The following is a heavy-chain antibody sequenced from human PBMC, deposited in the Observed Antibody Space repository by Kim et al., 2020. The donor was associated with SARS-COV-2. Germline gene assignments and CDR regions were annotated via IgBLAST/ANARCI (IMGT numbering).Heavy chain of an antibody. D-gene: IGHD6-13*01. Sequence: ASVKVSCKASGYTFTGYYMHWVRQAPGQGLEWMGRINPNSGGTNYAQKFQGRVTMTRDTSISTAYMELSRLRSDDTAVYYCARGYIAAAGDAFDYWGQGTLVTVSS. CDR3: ARGYIAAAGDAFDY. J-gene: IGHJ4*02. V-gene: IGHV1-2*06. CDR1: GYTFTGYY. CDR2: INPNSGGT.